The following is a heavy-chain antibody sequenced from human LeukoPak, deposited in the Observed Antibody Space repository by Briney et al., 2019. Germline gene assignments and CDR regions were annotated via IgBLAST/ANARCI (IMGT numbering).Heavy chain of an antibody. D-gene: IGHD2-15*01. CDR3: AREVAI. V-gene: IGHV1-3*01. J-gene: IGHJ4*02. CDR2: IYAGNGNV. Sequence: ASVKVSCKASGYTLSSYTLHWVRQAPGQSPEWMGCIYAGNGNVKYSQNFQGRVTITRDTSASTAYMELSSLRSEDTAVYYCAREVAIWGQGTLVTVSS. CDR1: GYTLSSYT.